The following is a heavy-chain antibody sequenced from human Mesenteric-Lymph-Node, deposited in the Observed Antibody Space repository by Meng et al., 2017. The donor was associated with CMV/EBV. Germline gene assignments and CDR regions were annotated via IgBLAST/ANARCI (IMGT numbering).Heavy chain of an antibody. J-gene: IGHJ6*02. CDR2: IYPGDSDT. CDR1: GYSFTSYW. CDR3: ARHGGIVVVPAAIGGMDV. V-gene: IGHV5-51*01. Sequence: GESLKISCKGSGYSFTSYWIGWVRQMPGKGLEWMGIIYPGDSDTRYSPSFQGQVTISADKSISTAYLQWSSLKASDTAMYYCARHGGIVVVPAAIGGMDVWGQGTTVTVSS. D-gene: IGHD2-2*01.